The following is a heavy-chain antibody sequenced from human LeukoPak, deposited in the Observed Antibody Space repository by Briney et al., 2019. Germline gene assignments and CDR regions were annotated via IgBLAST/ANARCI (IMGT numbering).Heavy chain of an antibody. Sequence: ASVKVSCKASGYTFTSYGISWVRQAPGQGLEWMGWISAYNGNTNYAQKLQGRVTMTTDTSTSTAYMELRSLRSDDTAVYHCARDQGAYCSSTSCYRAYYYYMDVWGKGTTVTVSS. CDR2: ISAYNGNT. V-gene: IGHV1-18*01. CDR3: ARDQGAYCSSTSCYRAYYYYMDV. D-gene: IGHD2-2*01. CDR1: GYTFTSYG. J-gene: IGHJ6*03.